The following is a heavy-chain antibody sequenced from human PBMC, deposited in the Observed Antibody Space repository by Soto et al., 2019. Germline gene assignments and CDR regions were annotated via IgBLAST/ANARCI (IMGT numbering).Heavy chain of an antibody. D-gene: IGHD4-17*01. V-gene: IGHV3-49*04. CDR2: IRGKAYSGTT. J-gene: IGHJ3*02. Sequence: EVQLVESGGGLLQPGRSLRLSCTTSGFTFGGYAMSWVRQAPGKGLEWVGFIRGKAYSGTTEYAASVRGRFTISRDDSKSIAYLQMNSLESEDTAVYYCTRGGDYGGRQDAFDIWGQGTMVTVSS. CDR1: GFTFGGYA. CDR3: TRGGDYGGRQDAFDI.